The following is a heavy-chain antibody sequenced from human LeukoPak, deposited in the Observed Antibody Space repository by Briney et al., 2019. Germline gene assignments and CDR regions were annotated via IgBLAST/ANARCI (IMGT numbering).Heavy chain of an antibody. Sequence: ALVKVSCKASGYTFTSYAMNWVRQAPGQGLEWMGWINTNTGNPTYAQGFTGRFVFSLDTSVSTAYLQISSLKAEDTAVYYCARVFLRAFYDSRGEFYYYYMDVWGKGTTVTVSS. J-gene: IGHJ6*03. D-gene: IGHD3-22*01. CDR1: GYTFTSYA. CDR2: INTNTGNP. V-gene: IGHV7-4-1*02. CDR3: ARVFLRAFYDSRGEFYYYYMDV.